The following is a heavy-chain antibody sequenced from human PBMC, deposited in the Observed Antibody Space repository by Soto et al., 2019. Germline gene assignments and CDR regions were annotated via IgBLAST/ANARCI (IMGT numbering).Heavy chain of an antibody. CDR1: EGSINTTDSY. D-gene: IGHD3-16*01. CDR3: ARRRGIYPFDT. CDR2: IAYIGRT. J-gene: IGHJ4*02. V-gene: IGHV4-39*01. Sequence: SETLSLTCSVSEGSINTTDSYWGWIRQSPGKGLEWIGTIAYIGRTYYNPSLKSRVTISVDTSKNQFSLGLASVTAADTAVYYCARRRGIYPFDTWGPGTLVTVSS.